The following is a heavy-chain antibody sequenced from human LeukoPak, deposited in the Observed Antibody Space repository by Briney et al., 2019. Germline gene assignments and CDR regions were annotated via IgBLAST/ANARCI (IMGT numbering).Heavy chain of an antibody. CDR1: GFTFSSYS. V-gene: IGHV3-21*01. Sequence: GGSLRLSCAASGFTFSSYSMNWARQAPGKGLEGVSSISSSSSYIYYADSVKGRFTISRDNAKNSLYLQMNSLRAEDTAVYYCAREDTNYMDVWGKGTTVTVSS. D-gene: IGHD5-18*01. J-gene: IGHJ6*03. CDR2: ISSSSSYI. CDR3: AREDTNYMDV.